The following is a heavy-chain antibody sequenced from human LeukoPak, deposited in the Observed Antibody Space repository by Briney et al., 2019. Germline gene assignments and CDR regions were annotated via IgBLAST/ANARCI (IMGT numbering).Heavy chain of an antibody. CDR2: IYYSGST. CDR3: ARARRGSSVFLREAYYWYFDL. D-gene: IGHD2-2*01. J-gene: IGHJ2*01. Sequence: PSETLSLTCTVSGGSISSYYWSWIRQPPGKGLEWIGYIYYSGSTNYNPSLKSRVTISVDTSKNQFSLKLSSVTAADTAVYYCARARRGSSVFLREAYYWYFDLWGRGTLVTVSS. CDR1: GGSISSYY. V-gene: IGHV4-59*08.